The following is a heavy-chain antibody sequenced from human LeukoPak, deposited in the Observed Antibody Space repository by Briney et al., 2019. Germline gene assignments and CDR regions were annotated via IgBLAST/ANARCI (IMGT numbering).Heavy chain of an antibody. V-gene: IGHV3-23*01. Sequence: GGSLRLYCAASGFTFSSHAMSWVRQAPGKGREWVSTISSSGGSTNYADSVKGRFTISRDNSKNTLYLRMNSLRAEDTAVYYCAKGKGGSIMIAFGGVIASDYWGQGTLVTVSS. CDR3: AKGKGGSIMIAFGGVIASDY. J-gene: IGHJ4*02. D-gene: IGHD3-16*02. CDR2: ISSSGGST. CDR1: GFTFSSHA.